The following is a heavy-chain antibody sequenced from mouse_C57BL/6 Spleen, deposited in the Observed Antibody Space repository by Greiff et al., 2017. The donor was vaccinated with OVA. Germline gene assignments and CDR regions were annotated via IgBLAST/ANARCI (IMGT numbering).Heavy chain of an antibody. CDR3: ARSGGIYYDYDALYYYAMDY. D-gene: IGHD2-4*01. J-gene: IGHJ4*01. Sequence: QVQLQQPGAELVKPGASVKMSCKASGYTFTSYWITWVKQRPGQGLEWIGDIYPGSGSTNYNEKFKSKATLTVDTSSSTAYMQLSSLTSEDSAGYYCARSGGIYYDYDALYYYAMDYWGQGTSVTVSS. V-gene: IGHV1-55*01. CDR2: IYPGSGST. CDR1: GYTFTSYW.